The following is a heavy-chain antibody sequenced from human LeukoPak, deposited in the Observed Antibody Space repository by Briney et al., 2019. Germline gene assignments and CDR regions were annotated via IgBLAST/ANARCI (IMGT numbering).Heavy chain of an antibody. V-gene: IGHV5-51*01. CDR3: ARWEEGYCSSTSCPKGFDP. CDR1: GYSFTNYW. Sequence: GESLKISCKGSGYSFTNYWIGWVRQMPGKGLEWMGIMYPGDSDTRYSPSFQGQVTISADKSISTAYLQWSSLKASDTAMYYCARWEEGYCSSTSCPKGFDPWGQGTLVTVSS. J-gene: IGHJ5*02. CDR2: MYPGDSDT. D-gene: IGHD2-2*01.